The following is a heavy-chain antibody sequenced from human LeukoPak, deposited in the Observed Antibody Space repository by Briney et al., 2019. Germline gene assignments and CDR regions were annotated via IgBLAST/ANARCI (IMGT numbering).Heavy chain of an antibody. CDR2: ISGSGGST. D-gene: IGHD2-2*01. CDR1: GFTFSSYA. V-gene: IGHV3-23*01. Sequence: GGSLILSCAASGFTFSSYAMSWVRQAPGKGLEWVSAISGSGGSTYYADSVKGRFTISRDNSKNTLYLQMNSLRAEDTAVYYCAKRAQYCSSTSCYDWFDPWGQGTLVTVSS. CDR3: AKRAQYCSSTSCYDWFDP. J-gene: IGHJ5*02.